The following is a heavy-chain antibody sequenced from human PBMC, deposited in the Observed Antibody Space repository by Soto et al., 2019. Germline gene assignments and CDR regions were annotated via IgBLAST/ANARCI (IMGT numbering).Heavy chain of an antibody. CDR3: AKDRGIIVKAGDAFDV. Sequence: GGSLRLSFASSGFTLSMSAVNWVRQAPGKGLEWVSYISDSGDRTYYADSVEGRFTISRDRSKNTVSLQMDSLRAEDTAVYYCAKDRGIIVKAGDAFDVWGQGTKVTVSS. J-gene: IGHJ3*01. CDR2: ISDSGDRT. V-gene: IGHV3-23*01. CDR1: GFTLSMSA. D-gene: IGHD3-16*02.